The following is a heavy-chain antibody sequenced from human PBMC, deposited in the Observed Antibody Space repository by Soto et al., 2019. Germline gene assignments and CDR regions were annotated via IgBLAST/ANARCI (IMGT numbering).Heavy chain of an antibody. V-gene: IGHV3-7*03. Sequence: GGSLRLSCAASGFTLRSYWMSWVRQAPGKGLEWLATIKTDASEKYYVDSVKGRFTISRDDAKNSLYLQMNSLRAEDTAVYYCARTNVYDYWGQGTLVTVSS. CDR3: ARTNVYDY. J-gene: IGHJ4*02. D-gene: IGHD1-1*01. CDR1: GFTLRSYW. CDR2: IKTDASEK.